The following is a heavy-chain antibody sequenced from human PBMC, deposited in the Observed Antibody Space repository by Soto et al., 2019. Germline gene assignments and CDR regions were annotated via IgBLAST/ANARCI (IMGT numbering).Heavy chain of an antibody. CDR1: GFTFSSYA. CDR3: AKGPGQTWEFDY. J-gene: IGHJ4*02. D-gene: IGHD1-26*01. Sequence: EVQLLESGGGSVQPGGSLRLSCAASGFTFSSYAMHWVRRPPGKGLEWVSSISGSGGTAYYADSVKGRFSISRDSLVNTLYPQINRPRAEDKAVYYWAKGPGQTWEFDYWGQGTLVTVSP. V-gene: IGHV3-23*01. CDR2: ISGSGGTA.